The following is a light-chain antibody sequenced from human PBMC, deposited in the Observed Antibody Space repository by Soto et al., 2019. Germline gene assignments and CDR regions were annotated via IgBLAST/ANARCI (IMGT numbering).Light chain of an antibody. Sequence: ETVMTQSPATLSVSPGERATLSCRASQRIYTNLAWYQQKPGQAPRLLIYGASTRATGVPVRFSGSGSGTEFTLTISSLQSEDFATYYCQQSYSTPLTFGGGTKVDIK. J-gene: IGKJ4*01. V-gene: IGKV3-15*01. CDR3: QQSYSTPLT. CDR2: GAS. CDR1: QRIYTN.